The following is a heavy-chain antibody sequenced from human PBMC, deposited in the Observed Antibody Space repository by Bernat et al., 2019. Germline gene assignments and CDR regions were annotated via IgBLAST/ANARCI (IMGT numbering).Heavy chain of an antibody. D-gene: IGHD2-2*01. Sequence: VQLVESGGGLVQPGGSLRLSCAASGFTFSSYTMHWVRQAPGKGLEWMAVISSDRRNIYYADSVKGRFTISRDNSKNTLYLQMNSLRPEDTAVYSCVREGVPTATQTKRGFFDYWGQGTLVTVSS. J-gene: IGHJ4*01. V-gene: IGHV3-30*04. CDR2: ISSDRRNI. CDR3: VREGVPTATQTKRGFFDY. CDR1: GFTFSSYT.